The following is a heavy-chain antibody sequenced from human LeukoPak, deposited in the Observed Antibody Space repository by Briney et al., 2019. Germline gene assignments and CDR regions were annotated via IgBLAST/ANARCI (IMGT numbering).Heavy chain of an antibody. V-gene: IGHV4-31*03. CDR1: GGSISSGGYY. CDR2: IYYSGST. Sequence: SQTLSLTCTVSGGSISSGGYYWSWIRQHPGKGLEWIGYIYYSGSTYHNPSLKSRVTISVDTSKNQFSLKLSSVTAADTAVYYCARDLTYGANNWFDPWGQGTLVTVSS. J-gene: IGHJ5*02. CDR3: ARDLTYGANNWFDP. D-gene: IGHD4-17*01.